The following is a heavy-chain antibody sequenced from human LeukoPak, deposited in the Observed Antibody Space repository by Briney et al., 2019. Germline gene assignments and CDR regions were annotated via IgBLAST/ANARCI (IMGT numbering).Heavy chain of an antibody. Sequence: GGSLRLSCAASGFTFSSYGMHWVRQAPGKGLEWVAVISYDGSNKYYADSVKGRFTISRDNSKNTLYLQMNSPRAEDTAVYYCAKAEVLMEHFDYWGQGTLVTVSS. V-gene: IGHV3-30*18. J-gene: IGHJ4*02. D-gene: IGHD1-26*01. CDR1: GFTFSSYG. CDR2: ISYDGSNK. CDR3: AKAEVLMEHFDY.